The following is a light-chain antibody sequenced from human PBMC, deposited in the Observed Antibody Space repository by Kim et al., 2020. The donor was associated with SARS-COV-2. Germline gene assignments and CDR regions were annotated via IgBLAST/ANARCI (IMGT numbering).Light chain of an antibody. V-gene: IGKV1-27*01. J-gene: IGKJ1*01. CDR2: SAS. CDR1: QCISNY. Sequence: ASVRDGVTIACRSSQCISNYLAWYQQNPGRVPRVLIYSASTLLSGVPFRFSGSRSGTDFTLTISSLQPEDVATYYCQKYDSAPWTFGQGTKVDI. CDR3: QKYDSAPWT.